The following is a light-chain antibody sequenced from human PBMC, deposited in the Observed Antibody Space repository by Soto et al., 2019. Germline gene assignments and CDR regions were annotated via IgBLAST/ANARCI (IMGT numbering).Light chain of an antibody. J-gene: IGKJ3*01. V-gene: IGKV3-11*01. Sequence: EVVLTQCPATLYLSPGERATLSCRASQSVSSYLAWYQQKPGQAPRLLIYDASNRATGIPARFSGSGSGTDFTLTISSLEPEDFAVYYCQQRSNWPRTFGPGTKVDIK. CDR1: QSVSSY. CDR3: QQRSNWPRT. CDR2: DAS.